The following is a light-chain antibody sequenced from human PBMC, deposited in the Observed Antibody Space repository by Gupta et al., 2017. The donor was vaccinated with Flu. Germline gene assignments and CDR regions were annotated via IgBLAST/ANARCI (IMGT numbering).Light chain of an antibody. Sequence: QSLLTQPPSLSGAPGQRVTISCTGSSSNIGAGYGVHWYQHLPGTAPNLLIYGDIYRPSGVPDRFSGSKSGTSASLAITGLQAADEGDYYCQSFEGSLSGPWVFGGGTKLTVL. J-gene: IGLJ3*02. CDR3: QSFEGSLSGPWV. CDR1: SSNIGAGYG. CDR2: GDI. V-gene: IGLV1-40*01.